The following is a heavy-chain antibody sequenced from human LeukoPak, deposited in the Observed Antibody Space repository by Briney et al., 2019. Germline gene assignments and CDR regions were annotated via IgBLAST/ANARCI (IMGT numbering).Heavy chain of an antibody. CDR1: GFTFSSYA. CDR3: AREHNGLRYFWKSHYYFDY. V-gene: IGHV3-30-3*01. CDR2: ISYDGSNK. J-gene: IGHJ4*02. D-gene: IGHD3-9*01. Sequence: GGSLRLSCAASGFTFSSYAMHWVRQAPGKGLEWVAVISYDGSNKYYADSVKGRFTISTDNSKNTLYLQMNSLRAEDTAVYYCAREHNGLRYFWKSHYYFDYWGQGTLVTVSS.